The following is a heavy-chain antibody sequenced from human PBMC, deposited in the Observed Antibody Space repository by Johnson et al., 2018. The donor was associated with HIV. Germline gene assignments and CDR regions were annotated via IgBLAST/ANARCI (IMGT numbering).Heavy chain of an antibody. CDR3: ARDPVFCAGGTCYSNVFDI. D-gene: IGHD2-15*01. V-gene: IGHV3-20*04. J-gene: IGHJ3*02. CDR2: VNWNGDST. CDR1: GFTLDDYG. Sequence: VQLVESGGGLVQPGGSLRLACAASGFTLDDYGMTWVRQAPGKGLEWVSGVNWNGDSTGYADAVKGRFTASRDNSKNTLYLQIDSLRAEDTALYFCARDPVFCAGGTCYSNVFDIWGQGTMVTVSS.